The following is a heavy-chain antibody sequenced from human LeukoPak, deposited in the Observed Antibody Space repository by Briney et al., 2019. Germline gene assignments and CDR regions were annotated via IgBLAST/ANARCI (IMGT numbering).Heavy chain of an antibody. CDR1: GGSISSSSYY. Sequence: SETLSLTCTVSGGSISSSSYYWGWIRQPPGKGLEWIGIIFYSGSTYYNPTLKSRVTISVDTSKNQISLNLRSVTAADTAAYFCARQRGGGYWYFDLWGRGTLVTVSS. V-gene: IGHV4-39*01. J-gene: IGHJ2*01. CDR2: IFYSGST. CDR3: ARQRGGGYWYFDL.